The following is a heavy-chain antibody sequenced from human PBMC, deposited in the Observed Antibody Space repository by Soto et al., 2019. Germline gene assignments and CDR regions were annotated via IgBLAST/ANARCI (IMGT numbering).Heavy chain of an antibody. CDR1: GFTFRSYE. D-gene: IGHD6-13*01. J-gene: IGHJ4*02. CDR3: ARDMAAVIDY. CDR2: ISSSGSTI. Sequence: GGSLRLSCAASGFTFRSYEMSWVRQAPGKGLELVSYISSSGSTIYYADSVKGRFTISRDNAKNSLYLQMNSLRAEDTAVYYCARDMAAVIDYWGQGTLVNDSS. V-gene: IGHV3-48*03.